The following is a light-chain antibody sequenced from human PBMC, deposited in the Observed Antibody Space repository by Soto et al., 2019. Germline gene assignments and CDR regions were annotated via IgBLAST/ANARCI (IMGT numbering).Light chain of an antibody. V-gene: IGKV3-11*01. CDR2: DAS. Sequence: EIVLTQSPATLSLSPGERATLSCRASQSVSSYLAWYQQKPGQAPRLLIYDASNRATGIPARFSGSGSGTDFTLTISSLEPEDFATYYCQQSYDTLLSFGGGTKVEIK. CDR3: QQSYDTLLS. CDR1: QSVSSY. J-gene: IGKJ4*01.